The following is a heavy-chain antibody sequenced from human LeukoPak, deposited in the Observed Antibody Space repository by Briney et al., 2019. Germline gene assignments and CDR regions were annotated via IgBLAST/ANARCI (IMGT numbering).Heavy chain of an antibody. CDR2: IHPSGGST. Sequence: GASVKVSCKASGYTFTSYYMHWVRHAPGQGLELMGIIHPSGGSTSYAQKFQGRVTMTRDTSTSTVYMELSSLRSEDTAVYYCARAHLNYGDSIHDLDYWGQGTLVTVSS. CDR3: ARAHLNYGDSIHDLDY. CDR1: GYTFTSYY. J-gene: IGHJ4*02. V-gene: IGHV1-46*01. D-gene: IGHD4-17*01.